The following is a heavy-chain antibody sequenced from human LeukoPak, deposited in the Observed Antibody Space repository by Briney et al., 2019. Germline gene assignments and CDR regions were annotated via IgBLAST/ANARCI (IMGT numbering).Heavy chain of an antibody. CDR2: IYSVGSST. Sequence: GGSLRLACAPSGFTLSSYWMQWVRHAPGEGLVWVSRIYSVGSSTSYADSVKGRFTISRDNAKNTLYLQMNSLRAEDTAVYYCASDRGYAFDIWGQGTMVTVSS. D-gene: IGHD3-16*01. CDR1: GFTLSSYW. J-gene: IGHJ3*02. V-gene: IGHV3-74*01. CDR3: ASDRGYAFDI.